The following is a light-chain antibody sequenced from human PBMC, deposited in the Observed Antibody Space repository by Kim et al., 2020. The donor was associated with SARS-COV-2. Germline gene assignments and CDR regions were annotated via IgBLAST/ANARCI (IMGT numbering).Light chain of an antibody. V-gene: IGKV3-20*01. J-gene: IGKJ1*01. CDR1: QIVTGNS. CDR3: QQDASAPRS. Sequence: SPGKRATLSCRASQIVTGNSLAWYQQKPGQAPRLRILAASSRATGIPDRFSGSGSGTDFTLSISRLEPEDFAVYLCQQDASAPRSFGQGTKVDI. CDR2: AAS.